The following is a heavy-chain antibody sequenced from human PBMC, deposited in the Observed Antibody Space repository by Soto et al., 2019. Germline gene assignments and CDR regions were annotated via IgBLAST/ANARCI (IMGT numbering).Heavy chain of an antibody. CDR1: GFSLNTGGLG. CDR2: IYWDNDK. CDR3: VHSRCAGDWLESYSSHYYYGMDV. D-gene: IGHD2-21*02. J-gene: IGHJ6*02. V-gene: IGHV2-5*02. Sequence: QITLKESGPTLVKPTQPLTLTCTFSGFSLNTGGLGVGWIRQPPGKALEWLALIYWDNDKRYSPSLKSRLTITQHTSKHPVVLTMINMDPVDAATYYCVHSRCAGDWLESYSSHYYYGMDVWGQGTTVTVSS.